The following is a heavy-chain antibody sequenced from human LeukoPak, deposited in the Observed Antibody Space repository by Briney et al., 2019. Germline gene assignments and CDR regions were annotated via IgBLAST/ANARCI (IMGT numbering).Heavy chain of an antibody. CDR2: INPNSGGT. CDR3: ARDPGYCSGGSCYSEYYLDY. Sequence: ASVKVSCKASGYTFTGYYMHWVRQAPGQGPEWMGRINPNSGGTNYAQKFQGRVTMTRDTSISTAYMELSRLRSDDTAVYYCARDPGYCSGGSCYSEYYLDYWGQGTLVTVSS. V-gene: IGHV1-2*06. CDR1: GYTFTGYY. D-gene: IGHD2-15*01. J-gene: IGHJ4*02.